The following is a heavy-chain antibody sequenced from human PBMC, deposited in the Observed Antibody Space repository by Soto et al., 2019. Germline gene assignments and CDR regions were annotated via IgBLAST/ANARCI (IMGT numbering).Heavy chain of an antibody. J-gene: IGHJ6*01. CDR2: IVVGSGNT. V-gene: IGHV1-58*01. CDR1: GFPCTCSA. Sequence: QMQLVQSGPAVKKRGTSVKVSCKAPGFPCTCSAVQWVRQARGHRFAWRGWIVVGSGNTNDAQKLQERVTITRDMATRTAYMERSSLRSEETAVYYCAADHHYSMITFGGVIVHPYYSGMDVW. CDR3: AADHHYSMITFGGVIVHPYYSGMDV. D-gene: IGHD3-16*02.